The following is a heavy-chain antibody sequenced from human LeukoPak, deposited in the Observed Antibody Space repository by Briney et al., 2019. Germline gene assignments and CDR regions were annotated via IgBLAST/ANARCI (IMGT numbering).Heavy chain of an antibody. J-gene: IGHJ6*03. D-gene: IGHD3-10*01. CDR3: ARGKPSYGSGTYNRPLEPNYMDV. Sequence: PSETLSLTCTVSGGSISSGSYYWSWIRQPAGKGLEWIGHIYTSGSTNYNPSLKSRVTISVDTSKTQFSLKLRSVTAADTAVYYCARGKPSYGSGTYNRPLEPNYMDVWGKGTTVTVSS. CDR1: GGSISSGSYY. V-gene: IGHV4-61*09. CDR2: IYTSGST.